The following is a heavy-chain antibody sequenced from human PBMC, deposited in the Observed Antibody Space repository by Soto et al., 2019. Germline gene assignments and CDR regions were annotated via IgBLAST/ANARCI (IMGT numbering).Heavy chain of an antibody. V-gene: IGHV4-39*01. CDR1: GGSISSSSYY. Sequence: ASETLSLTCTVSGGSISSSSYYWGWIRQPPGKGLEWIGSIYYSGSTYYNPSLKSRVTISVDTSKNQFSLKLSSVTAADTAVYYCASLPSPYSSSWYYYYYGMDVWGQGTTVTVSS. CDR2: IYYSGST. D-gene: IGHD6-13*01. J-gene: IGHJ6*02. CDR3: ASLPSPYSSSWYYYYYGMDV.